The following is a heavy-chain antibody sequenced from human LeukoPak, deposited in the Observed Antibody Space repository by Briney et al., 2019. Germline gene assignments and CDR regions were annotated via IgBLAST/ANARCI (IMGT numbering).Heavy chain of an antibody. J-gene: IGHJ4*02. V-gene: IGHV3-23*01. CDR2: ISGSGGST. CDR1: GFTFSSYA. D-gene: IGHD6-19*01. Sequence: GGSLRLSCAAPGFTFSSYAMSWVRQAPGKGLEWVSAISGSGGSTYYADSVKGRFTISRDNSKNTLYLQMNSLRAEDTAVYYCAKSLLGAVAGFDYWGQGTLVTVSS. CDR3: AKSLLGAVAGFDY.